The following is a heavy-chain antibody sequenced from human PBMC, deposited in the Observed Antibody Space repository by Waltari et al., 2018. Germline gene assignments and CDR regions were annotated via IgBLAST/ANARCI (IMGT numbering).Heavy chain of an antibody. Sequence: EVQLVQSGGGLGQPGGSLRLSCEVSELMFSTYCVTWVRQASGVALEWVANIKYDGSEKPYVDSVKGRFSISRDNARNTLYLQMNNLRADDTAVYYCATYRWLGYWGQGTLVTVSS. CDR3: ATYRWLGY. CDR2: IKYDGSEK. J-gene: IGHJ4*02. CDR1: ELMFSTYC. D-gene: IGHD3-10*01. V-gene: IGHV3-7*03.